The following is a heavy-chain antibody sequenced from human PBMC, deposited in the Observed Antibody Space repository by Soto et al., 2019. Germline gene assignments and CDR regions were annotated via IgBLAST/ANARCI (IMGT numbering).Heavy chain of an antibody. J-gene: IGHJ4*02. V-gene: IGHV3-23*01. CDR3: AKNRGLQNYFDY. CDR2: ISGSGDYT. CDR1: GFTFSSYA. Sequence: GGSLRLSCAASGFTFSSYAMSWVRQAPGKGLEWVSTISGSGDYTYYTDSVKGRFTISRDNSKNMMYLQMNSLRAEDTAIYYCAKNRGLQNYFDYWGQGTLVTVSS.